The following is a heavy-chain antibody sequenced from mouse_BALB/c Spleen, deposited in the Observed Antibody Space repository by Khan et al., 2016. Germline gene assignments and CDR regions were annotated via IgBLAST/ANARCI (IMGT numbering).Heavy chain of an antibody. J-gene: IGHJ2*01. Sequence: EVKLLEPGGGLVQPKGSLKLSCAASGFTFNIYAMNWVRQAPGKGLEWVARIRSKSNNYATYYVDSVKDRFTISRDDSQSMLYLQMNNLKTEDTAMYYCMRGNDYDVDFDYWGQGIPLTVSS. CDR1: GFTFNIYA. V-gene: IGHV10-1*02. D-gene: IGHD2-4*01. CDR3: MRGNDYDVDFDY. CDR2: IRSKSNNYAT.